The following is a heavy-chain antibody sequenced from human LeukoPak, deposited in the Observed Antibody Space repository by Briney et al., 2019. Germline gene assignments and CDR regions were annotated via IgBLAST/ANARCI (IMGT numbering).Heavy chain of an antibody. J-gene: IGHJ4*02. Sequence: SVKVSCKASGGTFISYAISWVRQAPGQGVERMGRIIPIFGIANYAQKFQGRVTITADKSTSTAYMELSSLRSEDTAVYYCASGGGYCSGGSCPIDYWGQGTLVTVSS. D-gene: IGHD2-15*01. CDR2: IIPIFGIA. V-gene: IGHV1-69*10. CDR1: GGTFISYA. CDR3: ASGGGYCSGGSCPIDY.